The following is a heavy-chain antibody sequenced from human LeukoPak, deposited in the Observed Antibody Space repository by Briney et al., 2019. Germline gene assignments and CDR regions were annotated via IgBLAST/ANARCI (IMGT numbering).Heavy chain of an antibody. Sequence: ASVKVSCKASGYTFTSYGFSWVRQAPGQGLAWMGCIRAYNGNTNYAHKLHGRVTMTTDTSTSTDYMDLRSLRSDDTDVYYCARSGKSSGYYPQGYWGQGTLVTVSS. CDR2: IRAYNGNT. D-gene: IGHD3-22*01. CDR1: GYTFTSYG. CDR3: ARSGKSSGYYPQGY. V-gene: IGHV1-18*01. J-gene: IGHJ4*02.